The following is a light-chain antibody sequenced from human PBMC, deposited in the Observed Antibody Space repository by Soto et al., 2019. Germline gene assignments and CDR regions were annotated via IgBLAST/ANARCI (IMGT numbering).Light chain of an antibody. CDR3: TAWDGSLDGRV. Sequence: QSVLTQPPSASGTPGQRVTISCSGSGSNIGTNTVNWYQQLPGTAPKLLIYRTDQRPAGIPDPFSGSKSGTSASLDISGLQSDDEADYYCTAWDGSLDGRVFGGGTKLTVL. CDR2: RTD. J-gene: IGLJ3*02. CDR1: GSNIGTNT. V-gene: IGLV1-44*01.